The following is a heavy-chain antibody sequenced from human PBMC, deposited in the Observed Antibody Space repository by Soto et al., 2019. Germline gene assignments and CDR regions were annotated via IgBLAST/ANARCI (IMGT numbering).Heavy chain of an antibody. Sequence: GASVKVSCKASGYTFTSYGISWVRQAPGQGLEWMGWISAYNGNTNYAQKLQGRVTMTTDTSTSTAYMELRSLRSDDTAVYYCARDRPRYCTNGVCYVDAFDIWGQGTMVTVSS. CDR3: ARDRPRYCTNGVCYVDAFDI. V-gene: IGHV1-18*01. CDR1: GYTFTSYG. J-gene: IGHJ3*02. D-gene: IGHD2-8*01. CDR2: ISAYNGNT.